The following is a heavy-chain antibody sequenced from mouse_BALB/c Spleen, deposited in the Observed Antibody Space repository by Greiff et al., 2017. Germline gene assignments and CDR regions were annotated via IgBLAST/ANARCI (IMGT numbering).Heavy chain of an antibody. V-gene: IGHV3-2*02. CDR3: ARWTITTVPFDD. J-gene: IGHJ2*01. CDR2: ISYSGST. CDR1: GYSITSDYA. D-gene: IGHD1-1*01. Sequence: DVKLQESGPGLVKPSQSLSLTCTVTGYSITSDYAWNWIRQFPGNKLEWMGYISYSGSTSYNPSLKSRISITRDTSKNQFFLQLNSVTTEDTATYYCARWTITTVPFDDWGQGTTLTVSS.